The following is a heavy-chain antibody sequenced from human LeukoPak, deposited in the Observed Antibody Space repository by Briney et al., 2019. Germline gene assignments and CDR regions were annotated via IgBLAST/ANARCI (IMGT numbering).Heavy chain of an antibody. D-gene: IGHD2-2*01. Sequence: GGSLRLSCAASGFTFSTYGMHWVRQAPGKGLEWVAVISYEGSNKYYEDSVKGRFTITRDNSKKTLYLQMNSLRAEDTAVYYCANREYHLPSLYWGQVTLVTVSS. V-gene: IGHV3-30*18. J-gene: IGHJ4*02. CDR1: GFTFSTYG. CDR2: ISYEGSNK. CDR3: ANREYHLPSLY.